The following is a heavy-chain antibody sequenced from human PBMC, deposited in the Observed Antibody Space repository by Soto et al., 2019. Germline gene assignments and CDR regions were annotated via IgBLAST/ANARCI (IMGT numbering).Heavy chain of an antibody. CDR1: GFTFSSYA. CDR3: AKVGWRDIVLVVAAHLYDAFYI. CDR2: ISGSGGST. V-gene: IGHV3-23*01. D-gene: IGHD2-15*01. Sequence: GGSLRLSCAASGFTFSSYAMSWVRQAPGKGLEWVSAISGSGGSTYYADSVKGRFTISRDNSKNTLYLQMNSLRAEDTAVYYCAKVGWRDIVLVVAAHLYDAFYICGQGTMVT. J-gene: IGHJ3*02.